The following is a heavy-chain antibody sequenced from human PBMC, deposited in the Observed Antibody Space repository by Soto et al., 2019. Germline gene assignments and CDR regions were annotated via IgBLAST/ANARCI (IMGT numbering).Heavy chain of an antibody. Sequence: SVKGSFKASGGTFSSYAISWVRQAPGQGLEWMGGIIPIFGTANYAQKFQGRVTITADESTSTAYMELSSLRSEDTAVYYCARHILSLGAFDIWGQGTMVTVSS. D-gene: IGHD2-21*01. CDR3: ARHILSLGAFDI. CDR1: GGTFSSYA. J-gene: IGHJ3*02. V-gene: IGHV1-69*01. CDR2: IIPIFGTA.